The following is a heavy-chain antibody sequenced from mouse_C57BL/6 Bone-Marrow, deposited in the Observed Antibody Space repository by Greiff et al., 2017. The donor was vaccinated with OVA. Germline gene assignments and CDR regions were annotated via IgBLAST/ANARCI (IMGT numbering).Heavy chain of an antibody. V-gene: IGHV1-81*01. CDR2: IYPRSGNT. CDR1: GYTFTSYG. CDR3: ARNLWDAFAY. J-gene: IGHJ3*01. D-gene: IGHD4-1*01. Sequence: VQLQQSGAELARPGASVKLSCKASGYTFTSYGISWVKQRTGQGLEWIGEIYPRSGNTYYNEKFKGKATLTADKSSSTAYMELRSLTSEDSAVYFCARNLWDAFAYWGQGTLVTVSA.